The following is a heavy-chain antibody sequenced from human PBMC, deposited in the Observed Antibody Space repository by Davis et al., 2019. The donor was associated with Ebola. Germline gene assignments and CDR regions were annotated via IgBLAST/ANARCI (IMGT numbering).Heavy chain of an antibody. Sequence: GESLKISCAASGLTFSNYAMNRVRQAPGKGLEWVSSISSGSSYIYYADSVRGRFTIPRDNAKDSLYLQMNSLRAEDTAVYYCARDVDAMIGYGLDVWGQGTTVTVSS. J-gene: IGHJ6*02. V-gene: IGHV3-21*01. CDR1: GLTFSNYA. CDR2: ISSGSSYI. CDR3: ARDVDAMIGYGLDV. D-gene: IGHD3-22*01.